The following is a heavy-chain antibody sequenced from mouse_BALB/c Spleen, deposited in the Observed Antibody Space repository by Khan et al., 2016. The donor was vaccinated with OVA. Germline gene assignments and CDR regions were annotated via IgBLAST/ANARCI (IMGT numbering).Heavy chain of an antibody. CDR3: ARYYGNCGWYSDV. J-gene: IGHJ1*01. D-gene: IGHD2-1*01. CDR1: GLSLNNSG. CDR2: ICTGGST. V-gene: IGHV2-9*02. Sequence: QVQLKQSGPGLVEPSQSLSFTCTVSGLSLNNSGVHWVSQPPGKGLEWLGVICTGGSTNYNSALMSRMSIIKANSKSHVFLKMHSLQTEDPAMYYCARYYGNCGWYSDVWGAGTTVTVSS.